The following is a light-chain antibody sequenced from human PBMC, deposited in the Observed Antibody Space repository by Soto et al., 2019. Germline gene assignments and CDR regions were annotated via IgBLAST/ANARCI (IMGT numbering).Light chain of an antibody. V-gene: IGLV2-14*01. CDR3: SSYTSSSTLYV. CDR1: SSDVTNYIY. CDR2: DVS. Sequence: QSALTQTASVSGSPGQSITISCTGTSSDVTNYIYVSWYQQHPGKAPQLIIYDVSSRPSGISNRFSGSKSGNTASLTISGLQAEDEADYYCSSYTSSSTLYVFGTGTKVTVL. J-gene: IGLJ1*01.